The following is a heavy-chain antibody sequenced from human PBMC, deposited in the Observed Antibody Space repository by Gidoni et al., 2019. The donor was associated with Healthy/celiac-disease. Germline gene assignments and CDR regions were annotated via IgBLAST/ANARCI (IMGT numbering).Heavy chain of an antibody. CDR3: ARGLYNLNDGSFDY. CDR1: DGSFSGYY. CDR2: INHRGST. Sequence: QVQLQQWGAGLLKPSETLSLTSAVYDGSFSGYYWSWIRQPPGKGLEWIGEINHRGSTNYNPSLKSRVTISVDTSKRQFSLKLSSVTAADTAVYYCARGLYNLNDGSFDYWGQGTLVTVSA. J-gene: IGHJ4*02. D-gene: IGHD1-20*01. V-gene: IGHV4-34*01.